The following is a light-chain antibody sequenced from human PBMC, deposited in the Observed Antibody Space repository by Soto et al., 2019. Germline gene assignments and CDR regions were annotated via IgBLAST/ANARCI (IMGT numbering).Light chain of an antibody. CDR2: AAS. V-gene: IGKV1-39*01. CDR3: QQSYSSPLN. CDR1: QSISSY. Sequence: EIQMTQSPSSLSVSVGDRVTSACRASQSISSYLNWYQQKPGKAPKLLIYAASSLQSGVPSRFSGSGSGTDFTLTISSLQPEDFATYYCQQSYSSPLNFGPGTKVDIK. J-gene: IGKJ3*01.